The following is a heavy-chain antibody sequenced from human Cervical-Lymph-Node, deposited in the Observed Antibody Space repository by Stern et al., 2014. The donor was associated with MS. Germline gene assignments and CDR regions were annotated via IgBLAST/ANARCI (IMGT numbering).Heavy chain of an antibody. CDR3: ARTWFGELSYYFDY. V-gene: IGHV3-21*01. Sequence: EMQLVESGGGLVKPGGSLRLSCAASGFTFSSYSMNWVRQAPGKGLEWVSSISSSSTYIYYADSVKGRFTISRDNAKNSLYLQMNSLRAEDTAVYYCARTWFGELSYYFDYWGQGTLVTVSS. CDR2: ISSSSTYI. J-gene: IGHJ4*02. CDR1: GFTFSSYS. D-gene: IGHD3-10*01.